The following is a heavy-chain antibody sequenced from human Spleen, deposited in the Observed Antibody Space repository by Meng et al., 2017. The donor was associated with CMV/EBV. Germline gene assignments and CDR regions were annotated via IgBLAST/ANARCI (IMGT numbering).Heavy chain of an antibody. D-gene: IGHD3-22*01. Sequence: GESLKISCAASGFTFSSYWIHWVRQAPGKGLVWVSRINSDGSITNYADSVKGRFTISRDNAKNTLYLQMNSLRAEDTAVYYCARGSRVTMIVVAPSGWGQGTLVTVSS. CDR3: ARGSRVTMIVVAPSG. J-gene: IGHJ4*02. CDR2: INSDGSIT. CDR1: GFTFSSYW. V-gene: IGHV3-74*01.